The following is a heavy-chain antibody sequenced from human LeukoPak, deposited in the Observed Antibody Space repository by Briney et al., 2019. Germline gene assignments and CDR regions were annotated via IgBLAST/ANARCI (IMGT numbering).Heavy chain of an antibody. CDR2: ISAYNGNT. CDR3: ARVAIFGVVIIPVGGMDV. Sequence: ASVTVSCKASGYTFTSYGISWVRQAPGQGLEWMGWISAYNGNTNYAQKLQGRVTMTTDTSTSTAYMELRSLRSDDTAVYYCARVAIFGVVIIPVGGMDVWGQGTTVTVSS. CDR1: GYTFTSYG. D-gene: IGHD3-3*01. V-gene: IGHV1-18*01. J-gene: IGHJ6*02.